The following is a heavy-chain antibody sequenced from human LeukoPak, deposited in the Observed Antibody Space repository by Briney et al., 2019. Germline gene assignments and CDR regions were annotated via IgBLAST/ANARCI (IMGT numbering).Heavy chain of an antibody. CDR2: INLRGST. CDR3: ARGGRYMSASWYRSVYSYMDV. V-gene: IGHV4-34*01. Sequence: PSETLSLTCAVYGGSFNDYYWNWIRQPPGKGLEWIGEINLRGSTTYNPSLKSRVTISLDESKNQFSLKLSSVTAADTAVYFCARGGRYMSASWYRSVYSYMDVWGKGTTVTVSS. J-gene: IGHJ6*04. D-gene: IGHD6-13*01. CDR1: GGSFNDYY.